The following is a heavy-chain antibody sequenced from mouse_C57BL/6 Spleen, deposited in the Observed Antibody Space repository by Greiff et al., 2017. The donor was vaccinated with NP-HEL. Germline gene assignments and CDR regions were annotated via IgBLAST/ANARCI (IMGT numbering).Heavy chain of an antibody. CDR1: GYTFTDYN. CDR2: INPNNGGT. J-gene: IGHJ2*01. V-gene: IGHV1-22*01. CDR3: VLITTVVGGY. D-gene: IGHD1-1*01. Sequence: VQLKQSGPELVKPGASVKMSCKASGYTFTDYNMHWVKQSHGKSLEWIGYINPNNGGTSYNQKVKGKATLTVNKSSSTAYMELRSLTSEDSAVYYCVLITTVVGGYWGQGTTLTVSS.